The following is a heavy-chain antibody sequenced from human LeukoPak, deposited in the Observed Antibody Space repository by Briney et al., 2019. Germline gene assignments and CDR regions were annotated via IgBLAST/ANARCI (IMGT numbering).Heavy chain of an antibody. Sequence: GASVKVSCKASGYTFTSYGISWVRQAPGQGLEWMGWMSAYNGNTNYAQKLQGRVTMTTDTSTSTAYMELRSLRSDDTAVYYCARVRRGYSYGRDFDYWGQGTLVTVSS. D-gene: IGHD5-18*01. CDR1: GYTFTSYG. V-gene: IGHV1-18*01. J-gene: IGHJ4*02. CDR2: MSAYNGNT. CDR3: ARVRRGYSYGRDFDY.